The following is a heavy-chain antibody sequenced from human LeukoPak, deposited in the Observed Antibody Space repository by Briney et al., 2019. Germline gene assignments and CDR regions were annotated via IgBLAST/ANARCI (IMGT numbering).Heavy chain of an antibody. V-gene: IGHV3-9*01. Sequence: PGGSLRLSFAASGFTFDYYAMHWVRHAPGKGLEWVSGISWNSGSIGYADSVKGRFTISRDNAKNSLYLQTNSLRAEDTALYYCAKDASGWYVRSYFDYWGQGTLVTVSS. CDR3: AKDASGWYVRSYFDY. CDR1: GFTFDYYA. D-gene: IGHD6-19*01. CDR2: ISWNSGSI. J-gene: IGHJ4*02.